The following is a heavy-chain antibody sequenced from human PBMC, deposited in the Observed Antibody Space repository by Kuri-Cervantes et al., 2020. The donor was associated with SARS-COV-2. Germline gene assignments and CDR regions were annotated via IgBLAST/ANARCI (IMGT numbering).Heavy chain of an antibody. CDR3: ARGLGRFDP. Sequence: SETLSLTCAVYGGSFSGYYWSWIRQPPGKGLEWIGEINHSGSTNYNPSLKSRVTISVDRPKNQFSLKLSSVTAADTAVYYCARGLGRFDPWGQGTPVTVSS. D-gene: IGHD1-26*01. CDR1: GGSFSGYY. V-gene: IGHV4-34*01. CDR2: INHSGST. J-gene: IGHJ5*02.